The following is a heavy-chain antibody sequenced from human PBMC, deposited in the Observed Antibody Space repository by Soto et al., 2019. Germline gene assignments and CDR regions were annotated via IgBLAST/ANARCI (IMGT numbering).Heavy chain of an antibody. J-gene: IGHJ3*02. CDR3: ARGIFYAFDI. V-gene: IGHV4-4*02. Sequence: QVQLQESGPGLVKPSGTLSLTCAVSGVSLSNPNWWAWVRQAPGKGLEWIGEIDHSGSTNYNPSLNXLVXIXPDRSKNQFSLKLSSVAAADTAVYYCARGIFYAFDIWGQGTMVTVSS. D-gene: IGHD3-9*01. CDR1: GVSLSNPNW. CDR2: IDHSGST.